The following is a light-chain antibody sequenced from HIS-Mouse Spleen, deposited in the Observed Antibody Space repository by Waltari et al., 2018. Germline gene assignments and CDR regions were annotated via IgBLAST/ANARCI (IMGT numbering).Light chain of an antibody. Sequence: QSALTQPASVSGSPGQSITISCTGTSSDGGGYNYVSWYQQHPGKAPKPMIYEVSNRPSGVSNRFSGSKSGNTASLTISGLQAEDEADYYCSSYTSSSTFFGTGTKVTVL. CDR2: EVS. V-gene: IGLV2-14*01. J-gene: IGLJ1*01. CDR3: SSYTSSSTF. CDR1: SSDGGGYNY.